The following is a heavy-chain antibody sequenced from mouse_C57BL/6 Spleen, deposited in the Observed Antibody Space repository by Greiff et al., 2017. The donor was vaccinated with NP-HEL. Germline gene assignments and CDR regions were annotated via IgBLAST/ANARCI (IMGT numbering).Heavy chain of an antibody. D-gene: IGHD2-4*01. CDR2: IYPGSGNT. V-gene: IGHV1-76*01. CDR3: ARSYDYGDGAWCAY. Sequence: QVQLQQSGAELVRPGASVKLSCKASGYTFTDYYINWVKQRPGQGLEWIARIYPGSGNTYYNEKFKGKATLTAEKSSSTAYMQLSGLTSEDSAVYVCARSYDYGDGAWCAYWGQGTLVTVSA. J-gene: IGHJ3*01. CDR1: GYTFTDYY.